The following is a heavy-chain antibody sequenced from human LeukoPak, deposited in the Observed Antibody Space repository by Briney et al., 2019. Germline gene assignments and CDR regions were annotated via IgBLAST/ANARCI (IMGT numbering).Heavy chain of an antibody. V-gene: IGHV4-30-4*01. CDR1: GGSISSGDYY. CDR3: ARDGTMHPRYFDL. CDR2: IYYSGST. D-gene: IGHD3-10*01. J-gene: IGHJ2*01. Sequence: SQTLSLTCTVSGGSISSGDYYWSWIRQPPGKGLEWIGYIYYSGSTYYNPSLKSRVTISVDTSKNQFSLKLSSVTAADTAVYYCARDGTMHPRYFDLWGRGTLSLSPQ.